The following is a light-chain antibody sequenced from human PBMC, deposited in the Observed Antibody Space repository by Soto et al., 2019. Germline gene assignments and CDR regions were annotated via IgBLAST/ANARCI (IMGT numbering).Light chain of an antibody. Sequence: QSVLTQPPSASGSPGQSVTIFCTGTSSDVGGYNYVSWYQQHPGKAPKLMISEVSKRPSGVPDRFSGSKSGNTASLTVSGLQAEDEADYYCSSFAGNNNLVFGGGTKVTVL. CDR1: SSDVGGYNY. J-gene: IGLJ2*01. CDR2: EVS. CDR3: SSFAGNNNLV. V-gene: IGLV2-8*01.